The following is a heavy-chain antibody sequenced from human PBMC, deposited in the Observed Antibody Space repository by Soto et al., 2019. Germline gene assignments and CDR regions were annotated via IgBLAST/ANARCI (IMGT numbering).Heavy chain of an antibody. Sequence: SETLSLTCTVSGGSISGYYWSWVRQPAGKGLEWVGRIYSDGTTNYSPSLKSRVTMSLDTSKDQFSLHLNSVTAADTAVYYCSRVGCSNSRCYTRGMDVWGQGTTVTVSS. J-gene: IGHJ6*02. CDR3: SRVGCSNSRCYTRGMDV. V-gene: IGHV4-4*07. D-gene: IGHD2-2*01. CDR1: GGSISGYY. CDR2: IYSDGTT.